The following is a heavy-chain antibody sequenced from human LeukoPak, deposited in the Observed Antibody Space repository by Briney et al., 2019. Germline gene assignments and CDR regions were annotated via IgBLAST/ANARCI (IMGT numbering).Heavy chain of an antibody. CDR3: AREDSGGGWGMVDY. J-gene: IGHJ4*02. CDR2: INPNSGGT. CDR1: GYTFTGYY. D-gene: IGHD2-8*01. V-gene: IGHV1-2*02. Sequence: ASVKVSCKASGYTFTGYYMHWVRQAPGQGLEWMGWINPNSGGTNYAQKLQGRVTMTTDTSTSTAYMELRSLRSDDTAVYYCAREDSGGGWGMVDYWGQGTLVTVSS.